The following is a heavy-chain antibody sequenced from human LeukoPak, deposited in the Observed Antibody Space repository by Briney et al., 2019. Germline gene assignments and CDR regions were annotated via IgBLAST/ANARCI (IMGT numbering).Heavy chain of an antibody. CDR2: LYSGGRT. D-gene: IGHD6-13*01. CDR3: AREEIAAAGFDY. Sequence: GGSLRLSCAASGFTVNSIFMSWVRQAPGKGLEWISVLYSGGRTDYADSVKGRFTISRDNSKNTLYLQMNSLRAEDTAVYYCAREEIAAAGFDYWGQGTLVTVSS. V-gene: IGHV3-66*01. J-gene: IGHJ4*02. CDR1: GFTVNSIF.